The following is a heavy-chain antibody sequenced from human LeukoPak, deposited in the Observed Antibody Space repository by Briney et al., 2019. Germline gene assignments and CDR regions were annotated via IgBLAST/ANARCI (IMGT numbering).Heavy chain of an antibody. J-gene: IGHJ4*02. V-gene: IGHV3-33*01. CDR1: GFTFSSYG. CDR2: IWYDGSNK. Sequence: GGSLRLSCAASGFTFSSYGMHWVRQAPGKGLEWVAVIWYDGSNKYYADSVKGRLTISRDNSKTTLYLQMNSLRAEDTAVYYCGTAGYGYAELDYWGQGTLVTVSS. CDR3: GTAGYGYAELDY. D-gene: IGHD5-18*01.